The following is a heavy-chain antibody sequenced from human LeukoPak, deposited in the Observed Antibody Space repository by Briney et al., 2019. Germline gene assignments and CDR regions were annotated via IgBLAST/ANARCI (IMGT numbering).Heavy chain of an antibody. J-gene: IGHJ4*02. CDR3: ARAKDDYIWGSLEY. D-gene: IGHD3-16*01. CDR2: ISSSSSYI. V-gene: IGHV3-21*01. Sequence: GGSLRLSCAASGFTFSSYNMNWVRQAPGKGLEWVSSISSSSSYIYYADSVKGRFTISRNNAKNSLYLQMNSLRPEDMAVYYCARAKDDYIWGSLEYWGQGTLVTVSS. CDR1: GFTFSSYN.